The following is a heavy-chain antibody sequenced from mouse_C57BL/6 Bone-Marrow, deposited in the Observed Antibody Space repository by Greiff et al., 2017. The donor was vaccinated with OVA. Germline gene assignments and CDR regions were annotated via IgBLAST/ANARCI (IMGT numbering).Heavy chain of an antibody. CDR3: VRDGYYGNPKDAMDY. J-gene: IGHJ4*01. Sequence: VQGVESGGGLVQPKGSLKLSCAASGFTFNTYAMHWVRQAPGKGLEWVARIRSKSSNYATYYADSVKDRFTISRDDSQSMLYLQMNNLKTEDTAMYYCVRDGYYGNPKDAMDYWGQGTSVTVSS. CDR2: IRSKSSNYAT. V-gene: IGHV10-3*01. CDR1: GFTFNTYA. D-gene: IGHD2-1*01.